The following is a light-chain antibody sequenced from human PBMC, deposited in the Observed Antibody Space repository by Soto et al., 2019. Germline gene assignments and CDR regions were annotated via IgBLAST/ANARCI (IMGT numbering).Light chain of an antibody. CDR3: QQLSTYSS. Sequence: DIQLTQSPSFLSASVGDRVTITCRASQGINTFLAWYQQKPGKAPKVLIYDASRFHSGVPSRFSGSGSGTEFTLTINSLQPEDFATYFCQQLSTYSSFGGGTKVEIK. V-gene: IGKV1-9*01. J-gene: IGKJ4*01. CDR2: DAS. CDR1: QGINTF.